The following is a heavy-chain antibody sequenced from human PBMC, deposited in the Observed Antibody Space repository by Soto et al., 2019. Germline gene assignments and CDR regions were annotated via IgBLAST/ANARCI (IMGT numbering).Heavy chain of an antibody. CDR3: ARSQGGSTILEVDYYYYYGMDV. J-gene: IGHJ6*02. CDR1: GGTFSSYA. CDR2: IIPMSGTA. V-gene: IGHV1-69*01. Sequence: QVQLVQSGAEVQKPGSSVKVSCKASGGTFSSYAISWVRQAPGQGLEWMGGIIPMSGTANYAQKFQGRVTITADESTSPAYMELSSLRSEDTAVYYCARSQGGSTILEVDYYYYYGMDVGGQGTTVTVSS. D-gene: IGHD2-2*01.